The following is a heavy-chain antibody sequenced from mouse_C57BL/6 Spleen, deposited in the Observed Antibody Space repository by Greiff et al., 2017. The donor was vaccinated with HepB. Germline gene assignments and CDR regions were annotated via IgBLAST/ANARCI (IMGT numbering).Heavy chain of an antibody. CDR3: ARITTVVATTPFDY. D-gene: IGHD1-1*01. CDR1: GYAFSSYW. Sequence: QVQLQQSGAELVKPGASVKISCKASGYAFSSYWMNWVKQRPGKGLEWIGQIYPGDGDTNYNGKFKGKATLTADKSSSTAYMQLSSLTSEDSAVYFCARITTVVATTPFDYWGQGTTLTVSS. J-gene: IGHJ2*01. CDR2: IYPGDGDT. V-gene: IGHV1-80*01.